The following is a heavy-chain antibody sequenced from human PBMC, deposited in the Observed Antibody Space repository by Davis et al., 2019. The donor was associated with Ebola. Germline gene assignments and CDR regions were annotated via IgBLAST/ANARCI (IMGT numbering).Heavy chain of an antibody. CDR1: GFTFRDYS. CDR3: AREKFTIAASALQH. Sequence: PGGSLRLSCVASGFTFRDYSMNWVRQTPGKGLEWVSFISCGSHSIFYADSVKGRFTISRDNSQNSLYLQMTSLRDDDTAVYYCAREKFTIAASALQHWGQGTLVTVSS. CDR2: ISCGSHSI. D-gene: IGHD6-13*01. J-gene: IGHJ1*01. V-gene: IGHV3-48*02.